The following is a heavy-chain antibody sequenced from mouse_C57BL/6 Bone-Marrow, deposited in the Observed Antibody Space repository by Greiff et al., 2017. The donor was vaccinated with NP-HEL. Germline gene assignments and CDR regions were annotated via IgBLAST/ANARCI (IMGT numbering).Heavy chain of an antibody. D-gene: IGHD2-4*01. Sequence: EVKLQQSGAELVRPGASVKLSCTASGFNIKDYYMHWVKQRPEQGLEWIGRIDPEDGDTEYAPKFQGKATMTADTSSNTAYLQLSSLTSEDTAVYYCTFYDYDGMDYWGQGTTLTVSS. CDR1: GFNIKDYY. J-gene: IGHJ2*01. V-gene: IGHV14-1*01. CDR3: TFYDYDGMDY. CDR2: IDPEDGDT.